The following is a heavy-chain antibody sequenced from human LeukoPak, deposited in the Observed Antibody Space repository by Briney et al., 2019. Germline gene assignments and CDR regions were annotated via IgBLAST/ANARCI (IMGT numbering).Heavy chain of an antibody. V-gene: IGHV4-4*07. J-gene: IGHJ6*03. CDR3: ARVVKPYYYYMDV. CDR2: IDATGST. Sequence: SETLSLTCTVSGASISNYYWSWIRQPARKGLEWIGHIDATGSTNYSPSLKSRVTMSIDTSKDQVSLNLSTVTAADTAVYYCARVVKPYYYYMDVWGRGTTVTISS. CDR1: GASISNYY.